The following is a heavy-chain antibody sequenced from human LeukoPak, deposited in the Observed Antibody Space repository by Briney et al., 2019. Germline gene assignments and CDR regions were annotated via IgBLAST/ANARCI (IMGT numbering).Heavy chain of an antibody. CDR3: ARGSDYDFWSGYLNWFDP. V-gene: IGHV1-8*01. D-gene: IGHD3-3*01. J-gene: IGHJ5*02. CDR1: GYTFTSYD. Sequence: ASVKVSCKASGYTFTSYDINWVRQATGQGLEWMGWMNPNSGNTGYAQKFQGRVTMTRNTSISTAYIELSSLRSEDTAVYYCARGSDYDFWSGYLNWFDPWGQGTLVTVSS. CDR2: MNPNSGNT.